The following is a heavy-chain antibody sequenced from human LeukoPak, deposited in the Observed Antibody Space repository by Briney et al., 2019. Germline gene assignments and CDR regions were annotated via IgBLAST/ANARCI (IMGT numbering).Heavy chain of an antibody. V-gene: IGHV4-34*01. CDR2: INHSGST. D-gene: IGHD3-10*01. Sequence: SETLSLTCAVYGGSFSGYYWSWVRQPPGKGLEGMGEINHSGSTNYNPSLRSRGTISVDTSKNQCSRKLSSVTAAEPAVEYCASDAYGSGSYYNVEGFDYWGQGTLVTVSS. CDR1: GGSFSGYY. J-gene: IGHJ4*02. CDR3: ASDAYGSGSYYNVEGFDY.